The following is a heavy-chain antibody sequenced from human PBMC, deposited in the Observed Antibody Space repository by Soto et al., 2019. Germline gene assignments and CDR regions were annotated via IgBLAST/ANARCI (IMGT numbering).Heavy chain of an antibody. CDR3: ARLSIAAAGEDY. D-gene: IGHD6-13*01. Sequence: GSGPTLVNPTQTLTLTCTFSGFSLSTSGMCVSWILQPPGKALEWLARIDWDDDKYYSTSLKTRLTISKDTSKNQVVLTMTNMDPVDTATYYCARLSIAAAGEDYWGQGTLVTVSS. CDR1: GFSLSTSGMC. J-gene: IGHJ4*02. V-gene: IGHV2-70*11. CDR2: IDWDDDK.